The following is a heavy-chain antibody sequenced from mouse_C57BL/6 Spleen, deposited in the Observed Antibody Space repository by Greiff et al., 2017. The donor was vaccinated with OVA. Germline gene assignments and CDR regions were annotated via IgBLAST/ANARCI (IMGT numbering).Heavy chain of an antibody. J-gene: IGHJ1*03. CDR2: INPGSGGT. Sequence: QVQLQQSGAELVRPGTSVKVSCKASGYAFTNYLIEWVKQRPGQGLEWIGVINPGSGGTNYNEKFKGKATLTADKSSSTAYMQLSSLTSEDSAVYFCARGGVDGYYWYFDVWGTGTTVTVSS. D-gene: IGHD2-3*01. CDR1: GYAFTNYL. CDR3: ARGGVDGYYWYFDV. V-gene: IGHV1-54*01.